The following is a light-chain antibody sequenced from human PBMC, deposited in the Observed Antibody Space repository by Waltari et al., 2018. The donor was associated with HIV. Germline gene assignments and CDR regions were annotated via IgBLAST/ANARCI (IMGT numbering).Light chain of an antibody. CDR1: TSNVSNHH. CDR2: RNN. J-gene: IGLJ2*01. Sequence: QSVLAQPRSVSGTPGQPANIDCSGSTSNVSNHHVYWYQQVTGVAPKLLIYRNNQRPSGVPDRFSGSKSGTSASLAISGLRTEDEAEYYCAVWDDRLSGRLFGGGTKVTVL. V-gene: IGLV1-47*01. CDR3: AVWDDRLSGRL.